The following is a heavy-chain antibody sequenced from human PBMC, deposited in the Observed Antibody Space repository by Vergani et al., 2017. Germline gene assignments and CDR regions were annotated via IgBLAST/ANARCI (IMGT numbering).Heavy chain of an antibody. V-gene: IGHV4-39*01. D-gene: IGHD2-21*02. CDR2: IYYSGST. J-gene: IGHJ5*02. CDR1: GGSISSSSYY. Sequence: QLQLQESGPGLVKPSETLSLTCTVSGGSISSSSYYWGWNRQPPGKGLEWIGSIYYSGSTYYNPSLKSRVTISVDTSKNQFSLKLSSVTAADTAVYYCASDYCGGDCYSGGWFDPWGQGTLVTVSS. CDR3: ASDYCGGDCYSGGWFDP.